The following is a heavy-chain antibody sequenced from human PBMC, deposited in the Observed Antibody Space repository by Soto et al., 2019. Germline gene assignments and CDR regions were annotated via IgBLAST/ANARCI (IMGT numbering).Heavy chain of an antibody. J-gene: IGHJ4*02. D-gene: IGHD3-10*01. CDR2: ISYDGSNK. CDR1: GFTFSSFA. CDR3: ARDIEDYYGSGSYPSGIDY. Sequence: QVQLVESGGGVVQPGRSLRLSCAASGFTFSSFAFHWVRQAPGKGLEWVAVISYDGSNKYCADSVKGRFTISRDNSKNTLYLQMNSLRAEDTAVYYCARDIEDYYGSGSYPSGIDYWGQGTLVTVSS. V-gene: IGHV3-30-3*01.